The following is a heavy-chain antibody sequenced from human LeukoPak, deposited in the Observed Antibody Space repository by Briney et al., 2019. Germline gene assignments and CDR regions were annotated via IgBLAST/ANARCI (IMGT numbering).Heavy chain of an antibody. J-gene: IGHJ3*02. Sequence: ASVKVSCKASVYTFTTYSISWVRQAPGQGLEWMGWISTYNGNTYYAQKFQGRVTMTTDTSTTTAYMELRSLRSDDTAVYYCAREEGAPIAAANIWGLGTVVTVSS. D-gene: IGHD6-13*01. CDR2: ISTYNGNT. CDR3: AREEGAPIAAANI. V-gene: IGHV1-18*01. CDR1: VYTFTTYS.